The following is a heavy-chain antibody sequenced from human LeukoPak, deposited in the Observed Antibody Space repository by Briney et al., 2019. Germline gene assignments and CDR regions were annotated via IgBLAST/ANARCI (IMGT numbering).Heavy chain of an antibody. CDR1: GFTFSDYY. CDR2: ISGSGGST. Sequence: AGGSLRLSCAASGFTFSDYYMSWIRQAPGKGLEWVSGISGSGGSTYYADSVKGRFTISRDNSKNTLYLQMNSLRAEDTAVYYCAKKRVAVAGTHYFDYWGQGTLVTVSS. V-gene: IGHV3-23*01. CDR3: AKKRVAVAGTHYFDY. J-gene: IGHJ4*02. D-gene: IGHD6-19*01.